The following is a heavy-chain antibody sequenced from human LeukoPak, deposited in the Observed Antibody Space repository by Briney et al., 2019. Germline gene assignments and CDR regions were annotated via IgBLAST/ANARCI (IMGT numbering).Heavy chain of an antibody. Sequence: PGGSLRLSCAASGFTFSSYSMSWVRQAPGKGLEWVSAISGSGGSTYYADSVKGRFTISRDNSKNTLYLQMNSLRAEDTAVYYCAKSCYPLDFWSGYYSVDYWGQGTLVTVSS. CDR1: GFTFSSYS. D-gene: IGHD3-3*01. CDR2: ISGSGGST. J-gene: IGHJ4*02. CDR3: AKSCYPLDFWSGYYSVDY. V-gene: IGHV3-23*01.